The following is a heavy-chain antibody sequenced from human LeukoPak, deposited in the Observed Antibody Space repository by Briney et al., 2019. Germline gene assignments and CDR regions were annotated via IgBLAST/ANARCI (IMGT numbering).Heavy chain of an antibody. CDR3: ARGPDDWYTFNL. CDR1: GGSFNSYY. Sequence: SETLSLTCTVSGGSFNSYYCSWIRRPAGKGLEWIGCISTSGSTNYNPSLKSRVTMSVDTSKKQYSLKLTSVTAADTAVYYCARGPDDWYTFNLWGQGTVVTVSS. CDR2: ISTSGST. V-gene: IGHV4-4*07. D-gene: IGHD3-9*01. J-gene: IGHJ3*01.